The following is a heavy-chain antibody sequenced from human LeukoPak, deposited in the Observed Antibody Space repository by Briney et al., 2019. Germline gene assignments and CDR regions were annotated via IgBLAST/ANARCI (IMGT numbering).Heavy chain of an antibody. V-gene: IGHV1-2*02. Sequence: ASVKVSCKASGYTFTGYYIHWVRQAPGQGLEWMGWINPYSGATNYVQKFQGRVTMTTDTSINTAYMDLSSLRSDDTAMYYCARDGACSSTSCQNFDYWGQGTLVTVSS. CDR1: GYTFTGYY. J-gene: IGHJ4*02. D-gene: IGHD2-2*01. CDR3: ARDGACSSTSCQNFDY. CDR2: INPYSGAT.